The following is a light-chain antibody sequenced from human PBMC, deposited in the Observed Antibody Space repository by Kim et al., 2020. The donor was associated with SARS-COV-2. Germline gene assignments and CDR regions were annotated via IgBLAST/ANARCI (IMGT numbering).Light chain of an antibody. CDR2: SAS. CDR3: QHTFNLPWT. J-gene: IGKJ1*01. Sequence: DIQMTQSPSSLSASVGDRVTFTCRANQTISYYLNWYQHKPGKAPKLLISSASTLRSGVPSRFSGSASGTDFALTISSLQPEDSAIYYCQHTFNLPWTFGQGTKVDIK. V-gene: IGKV1-39*01. CDR1: QTISYY.